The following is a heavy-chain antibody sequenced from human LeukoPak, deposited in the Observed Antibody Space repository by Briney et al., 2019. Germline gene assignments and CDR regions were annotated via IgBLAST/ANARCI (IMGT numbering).Heavy chain of an antibody. V-gene: IGHV4-39*07. CDR3: ARGNAGGYSSGWYWAFDI. Sequence: SETLSLTCTVSGGSISSSSYYWGWIRQPPGKGLEWIGSIYYSGSTYYNPSLKSRVTISVDTSKNQFSLKLSSVTAADTAVYYCARGNAGGYSSGWYWAFDIWGQGTMVTVSS. CDR1: GGSISSSSYY. CDR2: IYYSGST. J-gene: IGHJ3*02. D-gene: IGHD6-19*01.